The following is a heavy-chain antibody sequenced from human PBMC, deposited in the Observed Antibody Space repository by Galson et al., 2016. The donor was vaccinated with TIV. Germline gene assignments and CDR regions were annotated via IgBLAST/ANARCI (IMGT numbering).Heavy chain of an antibody. V-gene: IGHV2-5*02. CDR3: ALYGSVSINAFEV. CDR1: GVSGIPSGVA. J-gene: IGHJ3*01. Sequence: PALVKPTQNLTLTCTLSGVSGIPSGVAVGWIRQPPGKALEWLALIYWDDTQRYRPSLKNRVTIAKDTSKNQVVLTMTHMDPVDTGTYFSALYGSVSINAFEVWGQGTSVTVSS. CDR2: IYWDDTQ. D-gene: IGHD6-19*01.